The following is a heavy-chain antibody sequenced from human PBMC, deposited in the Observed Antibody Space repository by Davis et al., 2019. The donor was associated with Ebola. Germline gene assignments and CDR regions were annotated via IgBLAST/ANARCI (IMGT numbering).Heavy chain of an antibody. CDR2: INSDGSST. CDR1: GFTFSSYW. CDR3: AKDVQLWFGELLYTPTVGYFDY. J-gene: IGHJ4*02. V-gene: IGHV3-74*01. D-gene: IGHD3-10*01. Sequence: HTGGSLRLSCAASGFTFSSYWMHWVRQAPGKGLVWVSRINSDGSSTSYADSVKGRFTISRDNSKNTLYLQMNSLRAEDTAVYYCAKDVQLWFGELLYTPTVGYFDYWGQGTLVTVSS.